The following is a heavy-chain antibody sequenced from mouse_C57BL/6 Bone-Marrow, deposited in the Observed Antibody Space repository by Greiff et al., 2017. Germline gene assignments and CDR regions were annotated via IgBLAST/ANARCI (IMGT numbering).Heavy chain of an antibody. Sequence: EVMLVESGGDLVKPGGSLKLSCAASGFTFSSYGMSWVRQTPDKRLEWVATISSGGSYTYYPDSVKGRFTISRDNAKNTLYLQLSSLKSEDTAMYYCARQITTVVPVAYWGQGTLVTVSA. CDR3: ARQITTVVPVAY. CDR2: ISSGGSYT. J-gene: IGHJ3*01. D-gene: IGHD1-1*01. V-gene: IGHV5-6*01. CDR1: GFTFSSYG.